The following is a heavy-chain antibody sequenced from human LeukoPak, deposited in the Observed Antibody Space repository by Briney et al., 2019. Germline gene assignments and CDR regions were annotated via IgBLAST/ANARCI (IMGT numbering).Heavy chain of an antibody. CDR3: AADYGDYLSPSD. CDR2: TSYGGTNK. CDR1: GFNFRDSA. J-gene: IGHJ4*02. V-gene: IGHV3-30*04. D-gene: IGHD4-17*01. Sequence: GGSLRLSCAASGFNFRDSAMHWVRQPPGKGLEGVAVTSYGGTNKYYADSVKGRFTISRDNSKNTLYLQMNSLTLEDTAVYYCAADYGDYLSPSDWGQGTLVTVSS.